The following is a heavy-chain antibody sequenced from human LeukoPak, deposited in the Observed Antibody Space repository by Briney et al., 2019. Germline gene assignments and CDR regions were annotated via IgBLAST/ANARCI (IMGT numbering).Heavy chain of an antibody. CDR3: ARDSGVGGADNEPFDS. J-gene: IGHJ4*02. Sequence: GGSLRLSCAASGFTFSSYGMNWVRQAPGKGLEWVASISSSGIYIYHADSVKGRFTISRDNARNSLYLQMNSLRAEDTAVYYCARDSGVGGADNEPFDSWGQGTLVSVSS. V-gene: IGHV3-21*01. D-gene: IGHD3-16*01. CDR2: ISSSGIYI. CDR1: GFTFSSYG.